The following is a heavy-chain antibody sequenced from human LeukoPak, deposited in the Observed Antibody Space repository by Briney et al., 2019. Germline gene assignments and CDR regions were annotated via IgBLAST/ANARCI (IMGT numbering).Heavy chain of an antibody. D-gene: IGHD2-21*02. CDR3: ASHPQLLAYCGGDCSLADYYYGMDV. CDR1: GYTLTELS. V-gene: IGHV1-24*01. CDR2: FDPEDGET. Sequence: ASVKVSCKVSGYTLTELSMHWVRQAPGKGLEWMGGFDPEDGETIYAQKFQGRVTMTEDTSTDTAYMELSSLRSEDTAVYYCASHPQLLAYCGGDCSLADYYYGMDVWGQGTTVTVSS. J-gene: IGHJ6*02.